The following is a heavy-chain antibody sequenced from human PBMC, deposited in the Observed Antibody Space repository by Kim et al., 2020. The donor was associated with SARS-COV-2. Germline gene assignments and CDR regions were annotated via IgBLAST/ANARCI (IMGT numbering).Heavy chain of an antibody. CDR1: GGSISSSSYY. CDR2: IYYTGST. J-gene: IGHJ4*02. D-gene: IGHD3-10*01. CDR3: ARLIFLWFALDY. V-gene: IGHV4-39*01. Sequence: SETLYLTCTVSGGSISSSSYYWGWIRQPPGKGLEWIGSIYYTGSTYYNPSLKSRVTTSVDTSKNQFSLKLSSVTAADTAVYYCARLIFLWFALDYWGQGTLVTVSS.